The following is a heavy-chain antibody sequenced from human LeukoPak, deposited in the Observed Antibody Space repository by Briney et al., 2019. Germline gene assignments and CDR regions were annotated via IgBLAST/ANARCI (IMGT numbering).Heavy chain of an antibody. D-gene: IGHD6-19*01. Sequence: SETLSLTCAVYGGSFSGYYWSWIRQPPGKGLEWIGEINHSGSTNYNPSLKSRVTISVDTSKNQFSLKLSSVTAADTAVYYCATCPGIAVADFWGQGTLVTVSS. CDR3: ATCPGIAVADF. V-gene: IGHV4-34*01. J-gene: IGHJ4*02. CDR2: INHSGST. CDR1: GGSFSGYY.